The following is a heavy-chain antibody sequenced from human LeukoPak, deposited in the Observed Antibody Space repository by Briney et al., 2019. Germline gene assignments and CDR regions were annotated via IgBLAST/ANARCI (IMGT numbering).Heavy chain of an antibody. CDR3: ARDYGTTYYYDSSGYGLDY. CDR1: GFTFSSYG. D-gene: IGHD3-22*01. CDR2: IWYDGSNK. Sequence: GGSLRPSCAASGFTFSSYGLHWVRQAPGKGLEWVAVIWYDGSNKYHADSVKGRFTISRDNSKNTLYLQMNSLRAEDTAVYYCARDYGTTYYYDSSGYGLDYWGQGTLVTVSS. V-gene: IGHV3-33*01. J-gene: IGHJ4*02.